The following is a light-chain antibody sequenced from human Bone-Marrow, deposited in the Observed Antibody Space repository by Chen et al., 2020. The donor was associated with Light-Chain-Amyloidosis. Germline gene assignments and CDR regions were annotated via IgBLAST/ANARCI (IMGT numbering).Light chain of an antibody. J-gene: IGKJ4*01. V-gene: IGKV3-20*01. CDR3: QQYGTSPLT. Sequence: EIVLTQSSGTLSLSPGEGANLSCRASQTISSNYLTWYQQRFGQAPRLLIYGSSSRATGIPDRFTGSGSGTDFTLTSTRLEPEDFAMYYGQQYGTSPLTFGGGTKVEI. CDR1: QTISSNY. CDR2: GSS.